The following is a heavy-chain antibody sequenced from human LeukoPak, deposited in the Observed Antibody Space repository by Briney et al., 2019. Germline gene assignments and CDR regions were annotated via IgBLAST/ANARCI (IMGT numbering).Heavy chain of an antibody. J-gene: IGHJ6*03. V-gene: IGHV1-18*01. Sequence: ASVKVSCKAPGYTFTSYGISWVRQAPGQGLEWMGWISAYNGNTNYAQKLQGRVTMTTDTSTSTAYMELRSLRSDDTAVYYCARIADYYGSGSYYFGYYYYYYMDVWGKGTTVTISS. CDR3: ARIADYYGSGSYYFGYYYYYYMDV. CDR2: ISAYNGNT. D-gene: IGHD3-10*01. CDR1: GYTFTSYG.